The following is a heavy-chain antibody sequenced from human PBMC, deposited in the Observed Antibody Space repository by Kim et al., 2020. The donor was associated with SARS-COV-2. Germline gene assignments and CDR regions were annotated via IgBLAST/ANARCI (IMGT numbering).Heavy chain of an antibody. CDR3: AGGEGSGIVLHGMDV. J-gene: IGHJ6*02. V-gene: IGHV4-59*01. D-gene: IGHD3-10*01. Sequence: SETLSLTCTVSGGSISSYYWSWIRQPPGKGLEWIGYIYYSGSTNYNPSLKSRVTISVDTSKNQFSLKLSSVTAADSAVYYCAGGEGSGIVLHGMDVCGQGTTVTVSS. CDR1: GGSISSYY. CDR2: IYYSGST.